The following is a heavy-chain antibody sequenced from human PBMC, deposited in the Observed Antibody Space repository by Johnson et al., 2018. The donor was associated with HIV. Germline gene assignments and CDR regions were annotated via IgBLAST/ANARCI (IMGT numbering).Heavy chain of an antibody. CDR2: IYSCGNT. V-gene: IGHV3-66*01. J-gene: IGHJ3*01. CDR3: ARDGESQQLPLGDALDV. CDR1: RFTFSSYD. D-gene: IGHD6-13*01. Sequence: VQLVESGGGVVQPGRSLRLSCAASRFTFSSYDMHWVRQAPGKGLEWVSVIYSCGNTYYADSVRCRFTISRDTSKTTLYLQMSSLKVEDTALYYCARDGESQQLPLGDALDVWGRGTMVIVSS.